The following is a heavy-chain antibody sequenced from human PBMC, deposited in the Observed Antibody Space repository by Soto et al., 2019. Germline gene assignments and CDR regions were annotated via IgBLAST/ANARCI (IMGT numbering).Heavy chain of an antibody. CDR1: GFTFTSYS. J-gene: IGHJ4*02. D-gene: IGHD6-25*01. Sequence: GGSLRLSCAASGFTFTSYSLNWVRQAPGKGLEWVSVVSGGGGTTYYVDSVKGRFTISRDNSKNTLFLQMSSLRAEDTAVYYCATKTAGSQPFDYWGQGTLVTVSS. V-gene: IGHV3-23*01. CDR3: ATKTAGSQPFDY. CDR2: VSGGGGTT.